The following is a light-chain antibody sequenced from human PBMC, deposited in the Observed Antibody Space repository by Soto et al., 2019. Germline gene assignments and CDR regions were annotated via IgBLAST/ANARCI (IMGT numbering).Light chain of an antibody. CDR3: KQYTSYWT. V-gene: IGKV1-5*03. Sequence: DIQMTQSPSTLSASVGDRVTITCRASQSISSWLAWYQQKPGKAPKVLIYKASSLESGVPSRFSGSGSGTEFTLTISSLQPDEFAIYYCKQYTSYWTFGQGTNVELK. J-gene: IGKJ1*01. CDR1: QSISSW. CDR2: KAS.